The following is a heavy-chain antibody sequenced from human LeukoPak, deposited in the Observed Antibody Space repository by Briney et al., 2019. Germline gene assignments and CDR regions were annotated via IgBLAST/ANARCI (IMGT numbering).Heavy chain of an antibody. Sequence: SETLSLTCNVSGGSISGYHWSWIRQPPGKGLEWLGYIYYSGSSNYNPSLKSRVTISVDKSKNQFSLKLSSVTAEDTAVYYCARSGGVDYWGQGTLVTVSS. CDR3: ARSGGVDY. CDR2: IYYSGSS. V-gene: IGHV4-59*12. D-gene: IGHD3-10*01. J-gene: IGHJ4*02. CDR1: GGSISGYH.